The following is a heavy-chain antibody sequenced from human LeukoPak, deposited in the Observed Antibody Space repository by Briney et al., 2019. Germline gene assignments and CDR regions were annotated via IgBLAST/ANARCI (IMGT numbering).Heavy chain of an antibody. D-gene: IGHD2-2*01. CDR3: ARDQEHCSGTSCYPYWYDS. CDR1: GGSISSYY. CDR2: IYYSGST. V-gene: IGHV4-59*12. J-gene: IGHJ5*01. Sequence: SETLSLTCTVSGGSISSYYWSWIRQPPGKGLEWIGYIYYSGSTNYNPSLKSRLTMSIDTSKNQFSLKLSSVTAADTAVYFCARDQEHCSGTSCYPYWYDSWGQGTLVTVSS.